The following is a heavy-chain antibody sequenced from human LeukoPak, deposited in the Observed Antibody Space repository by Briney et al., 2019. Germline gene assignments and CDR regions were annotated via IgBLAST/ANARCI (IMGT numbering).Heavy chain of an antibody. CDR1: GYIFSTYR. CDR2: IYPGDSDT. Sequence: GESLKISCKASGYIFSTYRLAWVRHMPGRGLEWMGVIYPGDSDTTYSPSLHGQVTISVDTSLTTVYLHWSSLRPSDTAIYYCARRRYYGSGDFDLWGQGTLVTVSS. J-gene: IGHJ1*01. CDR3: ARRRYYGSGDFDL. V-gene: IGHV5-51*01. D-gene: IGHD3-10*01.